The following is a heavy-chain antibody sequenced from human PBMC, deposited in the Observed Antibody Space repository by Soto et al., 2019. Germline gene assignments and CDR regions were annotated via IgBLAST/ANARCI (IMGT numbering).Heavy chain of an antibody. D-gene: IGHD3-22*01. CDR1: GGTFSSYA. CDR3: ERVLKGYYDSSGYAFDI. CDR2: IIPIFGTA. J-gene: IGHJ3*02. Sequence: SVKVSCKASGGTFSSYAISWVRQAPGQGLEWMGGIIPIFGTANYAQKFQGRVTITADESTSTAYMELSSLRSEDTAVYYCERVLKGYYDSSGYAFDIWGQGTMVTVSS. V-gene: IGHV1-69*13.